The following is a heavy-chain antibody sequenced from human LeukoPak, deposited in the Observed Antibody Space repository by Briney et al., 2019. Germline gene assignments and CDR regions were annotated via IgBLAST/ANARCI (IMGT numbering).Heavy chain of an antibody. J-gene: IGHJ4*02. D-gene: IGHD1-1*01. CDR1: GFTFSMYW. CDR2: IKQDGSEK. CDR3: ARDERVGNWRVSYFDY. Sequence: PGGSLRLSCAASGFTFSMYWMSWVRLAPGKGLEWVANIKQDGSEKYYVDSVKGRFTISRENAKSSVFLQMNSLRAEDTAVYYCARDERVGNWRVSYFDYWGQGTLVTVSS. V-gene: IGHV3-7*01.